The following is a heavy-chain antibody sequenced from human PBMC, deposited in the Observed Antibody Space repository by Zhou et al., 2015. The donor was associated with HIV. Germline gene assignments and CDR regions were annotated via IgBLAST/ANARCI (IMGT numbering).Heavy chain of an antibody. V-gene: IGHV1-69*01. J-gene: IGHJ6*02. CDR2: IIPIFGTA. Sequence: QVLLVQSGAEVKKPGSSVKVSCEASGGTFSNYAVSWVRQAPGQGLEWMGGIIPIFGTANYAQKFQGRVTITADESTSTAYMELSSLRSEDTAVYYCASRAYSYGVVGYYGMDVWGQGTTVTVSS. D-gene: IGHD5-18*01. CDR1: GGTFSNYA. CDR3: ASRAYSYGVVGYYGMDV.